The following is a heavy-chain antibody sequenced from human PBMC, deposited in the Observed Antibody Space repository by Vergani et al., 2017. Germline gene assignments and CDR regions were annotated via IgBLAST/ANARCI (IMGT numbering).Heavy chain of an antibody. CDR2: IYDSGDT. CDR1: GDSMNTYY. Sequence: QVQLQESGPGLVKPSETLSLTCSVSGDSMNTYYWTWIRQPPGKGLEWIGYIYDSGDTKYNPSLKSRVTMSLDTSKNQFSLNLYSVTAADTALYFCVKDNDDDADGPFDLWGRGTLVTVSS. D-gene: IGHD3-16*01. J-gene: IGHJ2*01. V-gene: IGHV4-59*01. CDR3: VKDNDDDADGPFDL.